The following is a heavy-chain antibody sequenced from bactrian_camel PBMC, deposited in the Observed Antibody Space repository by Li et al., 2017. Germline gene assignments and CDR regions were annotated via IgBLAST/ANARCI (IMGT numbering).Heavy chain of an antibody. D-gene: IGHD1*01. CDR2: TDRDDST. V-gene: IGHV3S53*01. J-gene: IGHJ4*01. CDR3: AASLGGDRRCMACVASGAYY. Sequence: VQLVESGGGSVQTGGSLRLSCEASSRYTSSLDCMGWFRQAPGKEREGVAATDRDDSTTYSDSVKGRFIISKDNAKNTLYLQMNSLKPEDTAVYYCAASLGGDRRCMACVASGAYYWGQGTQVTVS. CDR1: SRYTSSLDC.